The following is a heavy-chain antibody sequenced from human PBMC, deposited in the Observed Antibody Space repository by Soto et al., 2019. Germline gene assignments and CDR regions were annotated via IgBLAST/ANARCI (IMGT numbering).Heavy chain of an antibody. J-gene: IGHJ6*02. Sequence: ASVKVSCKASGGTFSSYAISWVRQAPGQGLEWMGGIIPIFGTANYAQKFQGRVTITADESTSTAYMELSSLRSEDTAVYYCARYGFTMIVVSHYGMDVWGQGTTVTVSS. CDR2: IIPIFGTA. D-gene: IGHD3-22*01. CDR1: GGTFSSYA. V-gene: IGHV1-69*13. CDR3: ARYGFTMIVVSHYGMDV.